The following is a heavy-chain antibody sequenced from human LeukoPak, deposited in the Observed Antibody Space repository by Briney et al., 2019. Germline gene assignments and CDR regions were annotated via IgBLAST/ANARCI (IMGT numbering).Heavy chain of an antibody. CDR3: ARGSYGTYYYGMDV. Sequence: GASVTVSFKASGYTFTSYGISWVRQAPGQGLEWMGWISAYNGNTNYAEKLQGRVTMTTDTSTSTAYMELRSLRSDDTAVYYCARGSYGTYYYGMDVWGQGTPVTVSS. J-gene: IGHJ6*02. CDR2: ISAYNGNT. D-gene: IGHD5-18*01. V-gene: IGHV1-18*01. CDR1: GYTFTSYG.